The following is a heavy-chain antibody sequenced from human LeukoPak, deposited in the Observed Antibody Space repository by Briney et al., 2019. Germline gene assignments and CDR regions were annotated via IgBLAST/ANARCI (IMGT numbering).Heavy chain of an antibody. V-gene: IGHV1-18*01. D-gene: IGHD3-10*01. Sequence: ASVKVSCKASGYTFTSYGISWVRQAPGQGLEWMGWISAYNGNTNYAQKLQGRVTMTRNTSISTAYMELSSLRSEDTAVYYCASGGSGTVVYWGQGTLVTVSS. CDR3: ASGGSGTVVY. J-gene: IGHJ4*02. CDR1: GYTFTSYG. CDR2: ISAYNGNT.